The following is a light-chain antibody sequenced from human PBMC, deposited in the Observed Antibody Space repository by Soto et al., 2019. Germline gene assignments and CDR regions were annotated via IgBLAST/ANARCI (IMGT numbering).Light chain of an antibody. V-gene: IGKV4-1*01. Sequence: DVVMTQSPDSLAVSLGERATINCKSSQSVLHSSNNENSVAWYQQKAGQRPKLLIYRASIRESGVPDRFSGSGSGTDFTRTISSLQSEDVAVYYCQQYYTGIAFGQGTRLEIK. J-gene: IGKJ5*01. CDR1: QSVLHSSNNENS. CDR2: RAS. CDR3: QQYYTGIA.